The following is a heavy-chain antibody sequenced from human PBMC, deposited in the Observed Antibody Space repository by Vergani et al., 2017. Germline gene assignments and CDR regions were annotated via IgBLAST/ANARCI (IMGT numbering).Heavy chain of an antibody. V-gene: IGHV3-23*01. D-gene: IGHD5-18*01. CDR2: ISGSGGST. J-gene: IGHJ4*02. CDR3: AKDRYSYGYAPFDY. CDR1: GFTSSSYA. Sequence: EVQLLESGGGLVQPGGSLRLSCAASGFTSSSYAMSWVRQAPGKGLEWVSAISGSGGSTDYADSVKGRFTISRDNSKNTLYLQMNSLRAEDTAVYYCAKDRYSYGYAPFDYWGQGTLVTVSS.